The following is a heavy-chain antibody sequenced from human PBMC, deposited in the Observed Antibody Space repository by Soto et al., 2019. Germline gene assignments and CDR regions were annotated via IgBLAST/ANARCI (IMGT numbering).Heavy chain of an antibody. Sequence: ASVKVSCKASGYTFTSYGISWVRQAPGQGLEWMGWISAYNGNTNYAQKLQGRVTMTTDTSTSTAYMELRSLRSDDTAVYYCARLVDTAMVSLFDYWGQGTLVTVSS. D-gene: IGHD5-18*01. CDR2: ISAYNGNT. CDR3: ARLVDTAMVSLFDY. J-gene: IGHJ4*02. CDR1: GYTFTSYG. V-gene: IGHV1-18*01.